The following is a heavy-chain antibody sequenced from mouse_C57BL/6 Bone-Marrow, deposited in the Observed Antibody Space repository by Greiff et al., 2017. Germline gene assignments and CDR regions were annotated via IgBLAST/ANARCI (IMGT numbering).Heavy chain of an antibody. V-gene: IGHV1-59*01. CDR3: AKLGAMDY. D-gene: IGHD4-1*01. CDR1: GYTFTSYW. J-gene: IGHJ4*01. Sequence: QVQLQQPGAELVRPGTSVKLSCKASGYTFTSYWMHWVKQRPGQGLEWIGVIDPSDSYTNYNQKFKGKATLTVDTSSSTAYMQLSSLTSEDSAVYYGAKLGAMDYWGQGTSVTVSS. CDR2: IDPSDSYT.